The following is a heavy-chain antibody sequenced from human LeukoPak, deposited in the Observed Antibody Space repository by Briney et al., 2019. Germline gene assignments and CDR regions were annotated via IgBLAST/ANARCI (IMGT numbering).Heavy chain of an antibody. V-gene: IGHV4-30-2*03. J-gene: IGHJ4*02. CDR2: IYPSGST. CDR1: GGSISGGGYS. D-gene: IGHD2-15*01. Sequence: SETLSLTCAVSGGSISGGGYSWSWIRQPPGKGLEWIGYIYPSGSTHYNPSLKSRVTISVDTSKNQFSLKLSSVTAADTAVYYCARLCSGGSCYKNSDYWGQGTLVTVSS. CDR3: ARLCSGGSCYKNSDY.